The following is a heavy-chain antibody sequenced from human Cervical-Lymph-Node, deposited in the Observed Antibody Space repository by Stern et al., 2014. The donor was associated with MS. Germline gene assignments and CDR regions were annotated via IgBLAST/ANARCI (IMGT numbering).Heavy chain of an antibody. CDR1: GDTFTDYA. J-gene: IGHJ6*01. Sequence: QVQLVQSGAEVKKPGSSVKVSCKASGDTFTDYAISWVRQAPGQGPEWMGGITPIFSSADYAQKFQGRLTITADKSRSTAYMELSSLTSEDTAVYYCAREVGSLAMDVWGQGTTVIVSS. V-gene: IGHV1-69*06. D-gene: IGHD1-1*01. CDR3: AREVGSLAMDV. CDR2: ITPIFSSA.